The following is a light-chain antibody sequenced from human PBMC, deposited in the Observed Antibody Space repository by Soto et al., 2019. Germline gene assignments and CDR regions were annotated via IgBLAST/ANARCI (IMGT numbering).Light chain of an antibody. CDR1: SSDVGRYDH. CDR3: NSHTSGDFRV. CDR2: EVS. Sequence: QSVLTQPASVSGSPGQSITISCTGTSSDVGRYDHVSWCQHHPGKAPKLIISEVSNRPSGVSNRFSGSKSGYTASLTISGLQAEDEADYYCNSHTSGDFRVFGTGTKVTVL. V-gene: IGLV2-14*01. J-gene: IGLJ1*01.